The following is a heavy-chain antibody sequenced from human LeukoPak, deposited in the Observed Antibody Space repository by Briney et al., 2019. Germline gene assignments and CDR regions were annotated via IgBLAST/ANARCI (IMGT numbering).Heavy chain of an antibody. CDR1: GGSISSYYW. Sequence: TLSLTCTVSGGSISSYYWSWIRQPPGKALEWLALIYWDDDKRYSPSLKTRLTITKDTSKNQVVLTMTNMDPVDTGTYYCAHSRHTARVENWGQGTLVTVSS. J-gene: IGHJ4*02. D-gene: IGHD5-18*01. CDR3: AHSRHTARVEN. V-gene: IGHV2-5*08. CDR2: IYWDDDK.